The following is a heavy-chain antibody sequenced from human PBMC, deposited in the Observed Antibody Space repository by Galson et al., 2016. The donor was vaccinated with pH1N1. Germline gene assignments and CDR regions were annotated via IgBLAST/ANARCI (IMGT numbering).Heavy chain of an antibody. J-gene: IGHJ3*02. CDR1: GFTFDDYA. Sequence: SLRLSCAASGFTFDDYAMHWVRQAPGKGLEWVSGISWNSGNIGYADSVKGRFTVSRDNAKNSLYLQINSLRAEDTALYSCAKDKGSGDYGDYDVFDIWGQGTMVTVSA. CDR2: ISWNSGNI. V-gene: IGHV3-9*01. CDR3: AKDKGSGDYGDYDVFDI. D-gene: IGHD4-17*01.